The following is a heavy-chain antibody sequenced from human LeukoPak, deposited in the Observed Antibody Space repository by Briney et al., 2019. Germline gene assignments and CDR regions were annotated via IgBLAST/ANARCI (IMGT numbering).Heavy chain of an antibody. CDR3: ARLADILTGYFDY. D-gene: IGHD3-9*01. J-gene: IGHJ4*02. CDR1: GGTFSSYA. V-gene: IGHV1-69*06. CDR2: IIPIFGTA. Sequence: SVKVSCKASGGTFSSYAISWVRQARGQGLEWMGGIIPIFGTANYAQKFQGRVAITADKSTSTAYMELSSLRSEDTAVYYCARLADILTGYFDYWGQGTLVTVSS.